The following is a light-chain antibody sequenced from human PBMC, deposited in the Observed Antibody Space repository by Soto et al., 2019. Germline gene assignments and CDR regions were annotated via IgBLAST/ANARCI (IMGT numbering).Light chain of an antibody. J-gene: IGKJ1*01. CDR1: QSVGSS. V-gene: IGKV3D-15*01. CDR2: ESS. CDR3: KQYNRWPLT. Sequence: EIVLKQSPATLSLSPGERATLSCRASQSVGSSLAWYQQKPGQAPRLLIYESSNRATGIPARFSGSGSATEFNLTISSLQSEDLAVYFCKQYNRWPLTFGQATKVDI.